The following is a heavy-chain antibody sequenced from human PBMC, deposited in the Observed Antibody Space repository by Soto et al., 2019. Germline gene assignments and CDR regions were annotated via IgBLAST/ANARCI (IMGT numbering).Heavy chain of an antibody. D-gene: IGHD3-22*01. J-gene: IGHJ4*02. V-gene: IGHV1-2*02. CDR2: INPNSGGT. CDR3: ARDDDTYYYDSSGYDY. CDR1: GYTFTGYY. Sequence: GASVKVSCKASGYTFTGYYMHWVRQAPGQGLEWMGWINPNSGGTNYAQKFQGRVTMTRDTSISTAYMELSRLRSDDTAVYYCARDDDTYYYDSSGYDYWGQGTQVTVS.